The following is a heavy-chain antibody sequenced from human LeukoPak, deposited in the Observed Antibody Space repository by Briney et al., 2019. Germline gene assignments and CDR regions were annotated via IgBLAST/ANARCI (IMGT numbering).Heavy chain of an antibody. CDR1: YGSISSYY. CDR3: ARFKLYYDSSGSTVYFDY. V-gene: IGHV4-59*12. D-gene: IGHD3-22*01. Sequence: SETLSLTCIVSYGSISSYYWSWIRQPPGKGLEWIGQIYSSGITNYNPSLKSRVTISVDTSKNQFSLKLSSVTAADTAVYYCARFKLYYDSSGSTVYFDYWGQGTLVTVSS. J-gene: IGHJ4*02. CDR2: IYSSGIT.